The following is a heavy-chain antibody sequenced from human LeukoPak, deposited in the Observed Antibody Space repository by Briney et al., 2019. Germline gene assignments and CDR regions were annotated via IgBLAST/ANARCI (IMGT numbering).Heavy chain of an antibody. Sequence: PGGSLRLSCAASGFTFSSYSMNWVRQAPGKGLEWVSSISSSSSYIYYADSVKGRFTIFRDNAKNSLYLQMNSLRAEDTAVYYCARGQYSSSWYSQSPNNYYYYGMDVWGQGTTVTVSS. J-gene: IGHJ6*02. CDR2: ISSSSSYI. CDR3: ARGQYSSSWYSQSPNNYYYYGMDV. CDR1: GFTFSSYS. V-gene: IGHV3-21*01. D-gene: IGHD6-13*01.